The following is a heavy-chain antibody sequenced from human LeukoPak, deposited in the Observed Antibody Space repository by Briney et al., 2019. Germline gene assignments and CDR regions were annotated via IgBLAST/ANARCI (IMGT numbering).Heavy chain of an antibody. CDR1: GVSISSDY. D-gene: IGHD6-19*01. V-gene: IGHV4-59*01. CDR3: ARSVAVAYDY. CDR2: FYYSGTT. Sequence: SETLSLTCTVSGVSISSDYWSWIRQSPGQGLEWIGYFYYSGTTNYNPSLKSRVTISVDTSKNQFSLNLSSVTAADTAVYYCARSVAVAYDYWGQGTLVTVSS. J-gene: IGHJ4*02.